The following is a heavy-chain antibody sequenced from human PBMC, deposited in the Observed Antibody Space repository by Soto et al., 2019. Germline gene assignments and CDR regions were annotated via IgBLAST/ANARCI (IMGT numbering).Heavy chain of an antibody. V-gene: IGHV1-3*01. CDR3: ARDGITMVRALQLWFDP. J-gene: IGHJ5*02. Sequence: ASVKVSCKASGYTFTNYAMHWVRQAPGQRLEWMGWINAGNGNTKYSQKFQGRVTITRDTSASTAFMELSSLRSEDMAVYYCARDGITMVRALQLWFDPWGKGTLVTV. CDR1: GYTFTNYA. CDR2: INAGNGNT. D-gene: IGHD3-10*01.